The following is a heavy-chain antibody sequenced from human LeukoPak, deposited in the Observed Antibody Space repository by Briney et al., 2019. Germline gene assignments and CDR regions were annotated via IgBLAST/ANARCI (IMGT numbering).Heavy chain of an antibody. CDR2: IIPILGIA. CDR3: ARDLTTMVRAKTYDY. J-gene: IGHJ4*02. CDR1: GGTFSSYA. V-gene: IGHV1-69*04. Sequence: GSSVKVSCKASGGTFSSYAISWVRQAPGQGLEWMGRIIPILGIANYTQKFQGRVTITADKSTSTAYMELSSLRSEDTAVYYCARDLTTMVRAKTYDYWGQGTLVTVSS. D-gene: IGHD3-10*01.